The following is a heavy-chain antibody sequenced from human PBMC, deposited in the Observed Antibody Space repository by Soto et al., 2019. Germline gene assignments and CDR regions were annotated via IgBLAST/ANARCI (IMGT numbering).Heavy chain of an antibody. J-gene: IGHJ4*02. V-gene: IGHV3-23*01. CDR2: ISGSGGST. CDR3: AKDMSITMIVVVILYDY. D-gene: IGHD3-22*01. Sequence: GGSLRLSCAASGFTFSSYAMSWVRQAPGKGLEWVSAISGSGGSTYYADSVKGRFTISRDNSKNTLYLQMNSLRAEDTAVYYCAKDMSITMIVVVILYDYWGQGTLVTVSS. CDR1: GFTFSSYA.